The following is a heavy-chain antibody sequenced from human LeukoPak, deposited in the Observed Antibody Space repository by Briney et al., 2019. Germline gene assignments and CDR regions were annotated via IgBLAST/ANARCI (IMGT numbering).Heavy chain of an antibody. J-gene: IGHJ5*02. D-gene: IGHD6-6*01. CDR1: GGSISSYY. Sequence: PSETLSLTCTVSGGSISSYYWIWIRQPPGKGLEGIGYIYYSGSTNYDPSLKSRVTISVDTSKNQFSLKLSSVTAADTAVYYCARVSIAARRFTWFDPWGQGTLVTVSS. CDR3: ARVSIAARRFTWFDP. CDR2: IYYSGST. V-gene: IGHV4-59*01.